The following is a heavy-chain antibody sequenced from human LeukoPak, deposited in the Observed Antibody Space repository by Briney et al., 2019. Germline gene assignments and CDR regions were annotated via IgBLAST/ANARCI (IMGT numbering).Heavy chain of an antibody. Sequence: GGSLRLSCAPSGFTFSRHGMHWVRQAPGKGLEWVAIISNDGSRKYYAHSVEGRFTISRDNAKNSLYLQMNSLRAEDTAVYYCARDGTAAGFDYWGQGTLVTVSS. V-gene: IGHV3-30*03. CDR1: GFTFSRHG. CDR2: ISNDGSRK. J-gene: IGHJ4*02. CDR3: ARDGTAAGFDY. D-gene: IGHD6-13*01.